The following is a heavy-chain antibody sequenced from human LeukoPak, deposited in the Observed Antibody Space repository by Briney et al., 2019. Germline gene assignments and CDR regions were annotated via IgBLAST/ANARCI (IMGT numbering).Heavy chain of an antibody. J-gene: IGHJ4*01. V-gene: IGHV4-4*07. CDR3: ARKSPFGSGYYTADYFDG. CDR1: GGSTTTYY. D-gene: IGHD3-3*01. CDR2: IYTSGST. Sequence: SETLSLTSTVSGGSTTTYYWTCGRQPPRKGLEWSWRIYTSGSTNYNPSLKSRVTMSVDTSKNQFSLKLSSVTAADTAVYYCARKSPFGSGYYTADYFDGWGQGTPVTVS.